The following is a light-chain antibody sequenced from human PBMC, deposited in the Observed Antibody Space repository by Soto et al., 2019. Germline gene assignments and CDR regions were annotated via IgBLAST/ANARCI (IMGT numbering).Light chain of an antibody. CDR2: GAS. J-gene: IGKJ4*01. CDR3: QQYGRSVT. CDR1: QSISSSY. V-gene: IGKV3-20*01. Sequence: EIVLTQSPGTLSLSPGERATLACRASQSISSSYLAWYQQKPGQAPRLLIYGASTRATGIPDRFSGSGSGTDFSLTISRLEPEDFAVYYCQQYGRSVTFGGGTKLEIK.